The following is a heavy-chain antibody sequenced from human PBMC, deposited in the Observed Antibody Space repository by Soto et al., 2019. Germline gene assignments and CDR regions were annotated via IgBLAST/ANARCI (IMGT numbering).Heavy chain of an antibody. Sequence: EVQLVESGGGVLRPGGSLRLSCAASGFTFDDYGMSWARQAPGKGLEWVYGVNWNGGSTGYADSVKGRFTISRDNAKNSLYLQMNSLRVEYTAFYYCVRVATVNFDYWGQGTLVTVSS. CDR1: GFTFDDYG. CDR2: VNWNGGST. J-gene: IGHJ4*02. CDR3: VRVATVNFDY. V-gene: IGHV3-20*04.